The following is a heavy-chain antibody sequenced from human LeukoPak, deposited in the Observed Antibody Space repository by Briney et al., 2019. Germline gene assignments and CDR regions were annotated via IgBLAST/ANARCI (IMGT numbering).Heavy chain of an antibody. D-gene: IGHD6-19*01. Sequence: SETLSRTCGVYGGSFSGYYWNWLRQPPGKGLEWCGEINHSGSNYYNPSLKSRTPISVDTPKNPFFLKISSVTAADTAVYYCARGQVGQWLIGGFQHWGQGTLVTVSS. V-gene: IGHV4-34*01. CDR3: ARGQVGQWLIGGFQH. J-gene: IGHJ1*01. CDR1: GGSFSGYY. CDR2: INHSGSN.